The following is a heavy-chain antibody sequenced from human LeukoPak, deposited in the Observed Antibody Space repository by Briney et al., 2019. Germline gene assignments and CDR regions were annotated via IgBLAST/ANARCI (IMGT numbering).Heavy chain of an antibody. D-gene: IGHD3-22*01. CDR1: GGSFSRYY. J-gene: IGHJ4*02. CDR2: IYYSGST. V-gene: IGHV4-59*01. Sequence: PSETLSLTCTVSGGSFSRYYWSWIRQPPGKGLEWIGYIYYSGSTNYNPSLKSRVTISVDTSKNQFSLKLSSVTAADTAVYYCAGNYYDSSGYKIDYWGQGTLVTVSS. CDR3: AGNYYDSSGYKIDY.